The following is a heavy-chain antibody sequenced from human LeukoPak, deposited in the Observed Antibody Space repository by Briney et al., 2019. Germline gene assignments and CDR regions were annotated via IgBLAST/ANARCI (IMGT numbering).Heavy chain of an antibody. CDR3: ARDEGYSYGYRGAFDI. J-gene: IGHJ3*02. D-gene: IGHD5-18*01. CDR1: GGSFTDYY. CDR2: INHIGST. V-gene: IGHV4-34*01. Sequence: PSETLSLTCAVYGGSFTDYYWSWIRQTPGKGLEWIGEINHIGSTNYNPSLKSRVTISVDRSKNQFSLKLSSVTAADTAMYYCARDEGYSYGYRGAFDIWGQGTMVTVSS.